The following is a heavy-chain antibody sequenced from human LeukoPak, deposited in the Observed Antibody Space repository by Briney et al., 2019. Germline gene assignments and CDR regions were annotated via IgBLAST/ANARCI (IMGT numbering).Heavy chain of an antibody. CDR3: ARKTEEGGSYSNYWYFDL. V-gene: IGHV3-33*01. CDR1: GFTFSSYG. Sequence: GGSLRLSCAASGFTFSSYGMHWVRPASGKGLEWGAVIWYDGSNKYYADSVKGRFTISRDNSKNTLYLQMNSLRAEDTAVYYCARKTEEGGSYSNYWYFDLWGRGTLVTVSS. J-gene: IGHJ2*01. D-gene: IGHD1-26*01. CDR2: IWYDGSNK.